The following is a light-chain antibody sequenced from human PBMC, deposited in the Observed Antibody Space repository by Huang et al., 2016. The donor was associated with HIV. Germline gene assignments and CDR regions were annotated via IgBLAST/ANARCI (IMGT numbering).Light chain of an antibody. CDR3: QQLYSYPLT. CDR1: QGISTY. Sequence: IQLTQSPSSLSASVGDRVTITCRASQGISTYLAWYQLKPGKVPRLLIYDASPLQSGVPSRFSGSGSGTDFTLTINSLQPEDFATYYCQQLYSYPLTFGGGTKLEI. CDR2: DAS. J-gene: IGKJ4*01. V-gene: IGKV1-9*01.